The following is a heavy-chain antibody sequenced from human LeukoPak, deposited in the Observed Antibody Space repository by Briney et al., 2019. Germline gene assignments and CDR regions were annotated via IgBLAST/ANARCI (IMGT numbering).Heavy chain of an antibody. CDR2: INSDGSST. J-gene: IGHJ5*02. CDR1: GFTFSSNW. D-gene: IGHD6-13*01. V-gene: IGHV3-74*01. Sequence: PGGSLRLSCAASGFTFSSNWMHWVRQAPGKWLVWVSRINSDGSSTSYADSVKGRFTISRDNAKNTLYLQMNSLRAEDTAVYYCARDWGRRIANWFDPWGQGTLVTVSS. CDR3: ARDWGRRIANWFDP.